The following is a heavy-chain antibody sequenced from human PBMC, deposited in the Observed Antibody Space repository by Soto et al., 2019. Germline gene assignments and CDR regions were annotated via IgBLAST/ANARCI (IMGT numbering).Heavy chain of an antibody. CDR2: IYYSGST. J-gene: IGHJ4*02. D-gene: IGHD6-13*01. CDR3: GRLSWYSSSWYFVY. V-gene: IGHV4-59*08. CDR1: GGSISSYY. Sequence: PSETLSLTCTVSGGSISSYYWSWIRQPPGKGLEWIGYIYYSGSTNYNPSLKSRVTISVDTSKNQFSLKLSSVTAADTAVYYCGRLSWYSSSWYFVYWGQGTLVTVSS.